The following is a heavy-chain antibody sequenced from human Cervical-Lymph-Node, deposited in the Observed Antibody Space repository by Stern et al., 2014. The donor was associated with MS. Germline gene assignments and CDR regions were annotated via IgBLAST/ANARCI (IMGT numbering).Heavy chain of an antibody. J-gene: IGHJ3*01. CDR1: GFTVSKNY. CDR3: ARAIFGVNTAAMAPDAFDS. CDR2: IYTDGST. Sequence: EVQLLESGGGLIQPGGSLRLSCAAPGFTVSKNYMSWVRQAPGKGLEWVSLIYTDGSTYYAGSVKGRFTISRDSSTNMLFLQMNSLRAEDTAMYYCARAIFGVNTAAMAPDAFDSWGQGTMVTVSS. D-gene: IGHD3-3*01. V-gene: IGHV3-53*01.